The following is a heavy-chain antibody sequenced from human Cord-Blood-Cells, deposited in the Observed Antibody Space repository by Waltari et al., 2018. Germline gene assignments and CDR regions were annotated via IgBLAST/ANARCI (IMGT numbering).Heavy chain of an antibody. D-gene: IGHD1-26*01. J-gene: IGHJ1*01. CDR2: TYYSTKWYN. Sequence: HVHLQQSGPGLVKPSQTPSLTCAISRDSVPRNTSAWNRLMQSPPRGLEWLGRTYYSTKWYNDYAVSVKSRITINPDTSKNQFPLQLNSVTPEDTAVYYCARDQDSGSYPGYFQHWGQGTLVTVSS. CDR1: RDSVPRNTSA. CDR3: ARDQDSGSYPGYFQH. V-gene: IGHV6-1*01.